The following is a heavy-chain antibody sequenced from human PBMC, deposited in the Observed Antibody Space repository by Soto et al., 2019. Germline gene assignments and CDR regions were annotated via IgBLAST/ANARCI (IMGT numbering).Heavy chain of an antibody. D-gene: IGHD3-10*01. J-gene: IGHJ4*02. CDR1: GYNFINYG. CDR3: VSDLAGSGSYYNDY. CDR2: ISVHNGNT. Sequence: ASVKVSCKASGYNFINYGITWVRQAPGQGLEWMGRISVHNGNTNYAQKLQGRVTMTTDTSTSTAYMELRSLRSDDTAVYYCVSDLAGSGSYYNDYWGPGTLVTVSS. V-gene: IGHV1-18*01.